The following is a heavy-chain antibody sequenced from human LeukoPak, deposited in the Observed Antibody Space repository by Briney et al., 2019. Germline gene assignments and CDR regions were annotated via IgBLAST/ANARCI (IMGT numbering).Heavy chain of an antibody. CDR2: INHSGST. CDR1: GGSFSGYY. V-gene: IGHV4-34*03. D-gene: IGHD3-22*01. J-gene: IGHJ4*02. Sequence: TSETLSLTCAVYGGSFSGYYWSWIRQPPGKGLEWIGEINHSGSTNYNPSLKSRSTISVDTSKTQFSLKLSSVTAADTAVYYCRVTGSRVYDSSGYYYDYFDYWGQGTLVTVSS. CDR3: RVTGSRVYDSSGYYYDYFDY.